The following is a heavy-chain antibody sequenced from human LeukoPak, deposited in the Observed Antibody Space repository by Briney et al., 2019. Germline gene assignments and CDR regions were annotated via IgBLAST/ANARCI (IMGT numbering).Heavy chain of an antibody. Sequence: GGSLRLSCAASGFTFDDYGMSWVRQAPGKGLEWVSGINWNGGSTGYADSVKGRFTISRDNAKNSLYLQMNSLRAEDTALYYCARDEDDSSGRYYYMDVWGKGTTVTVSS. CDR1: GFTFDDYG. CDR2: INWNGGST. V-gene: IGHV3-20*04. D-gene: IGHD3-22*01. CDR3: ARDEDDSSGRYYYMDV. J-gene: IGHJ6*03.